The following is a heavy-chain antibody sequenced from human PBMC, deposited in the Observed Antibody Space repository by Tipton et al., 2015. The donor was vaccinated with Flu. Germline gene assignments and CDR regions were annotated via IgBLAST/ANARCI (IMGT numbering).Heavy chain of an antibody. V-gene: IGHV4-38-2*02. CDR1: GYSISSGYY. J-gene: IGHJ2*01. CDR2: IYHSGST. Sequence: TLSLTCTVSGYSISSGYYWGWIRQPPGKGLEWIGSIYHSGSTYYNPSLKSRVTISVDTSKNQFSLKLSSVTAADTAVYYCVRLGITFLERNQYFDLWGRGTLVTVSS. CDR3: VRLGITFLERNQYFDL. D-gene: IGHD2/OR15-2a*01.